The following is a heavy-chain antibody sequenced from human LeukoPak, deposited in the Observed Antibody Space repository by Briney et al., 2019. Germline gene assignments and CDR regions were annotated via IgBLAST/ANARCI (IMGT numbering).Heavy chain of an antibody. CDR1: GGSISSSSYY. V-gene: IGHV4-39*01. CDR2: LFYGGST. D-gene: IGHD6-19*01. CDR3: AGQTYTSGWD. Sequence: SETLSLTCTVSGGSISSSSYYWGWIRQPPGKGLKWIGNLFYGGSTYYNPSLRSRVTISVDASKNHFSLKLTSVTAADTAVYYCAGQTYTSGWDWGQGTLVTVSS. J-gene: IGHJ4*02.